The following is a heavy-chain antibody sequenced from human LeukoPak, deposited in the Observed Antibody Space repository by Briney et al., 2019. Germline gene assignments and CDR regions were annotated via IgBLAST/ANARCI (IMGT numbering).Heavy chain of an antibody. CDR3: LYSSSSGDY. CDR2: ISYDGSNK. D-gene: IGHD6-13*01. V-gene: IGHV3-30*03. CDR1: GFTFSSYG. J-gene: IGHJ4*02. Sequence: PGRSLRLSCAAFGFTFSSYGMHWVRQAPGKGLEWVAVISYDGSNKYYADSVKGRFTISRDNSKNTLYLQMNSLRAEDTAVYYCLYSSSSGDYWGQGTLVTVSS.